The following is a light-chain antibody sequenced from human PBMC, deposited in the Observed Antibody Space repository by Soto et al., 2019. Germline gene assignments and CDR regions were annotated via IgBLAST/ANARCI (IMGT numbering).Light chain of an antibody. V-gene: IGKV1-39*01. CDR3: QQSYSTPRT. J-gene: IGKJ1*01. CDR1: QSISSY. Sequence: DLQMTQSPSSLSASVGDRVTITCRASQSISSYLNWYQQKPGKAPKLLIYAASSLQSRVPSRFSGSGSGTDFPLTISSLQPEDFATYYCQQSYSTPRTFGQGTKVDIK. CDR2: AAS.